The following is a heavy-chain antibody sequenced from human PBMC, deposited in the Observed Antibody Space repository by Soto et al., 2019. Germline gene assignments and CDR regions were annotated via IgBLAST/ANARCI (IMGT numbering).Heavy chain of an antibody. D-gene: IGHD1-1*01. V-gene: IGHV4-34*01. CDR3: ERLVNWNSFDY. Sequence: SETLSLTCAVYGGSFSGYSWTWIRQPPGKGLEWIGYINHSGSTNYHPSLKSRVTISVDTSKNQFSLKLSSVTAADTAVYYCERLVNWNSFDYWGQGTMVTVYS. J-gene: IGHJ4*02. CDR2: INHSGST. CDR1: GGSFSGYS.